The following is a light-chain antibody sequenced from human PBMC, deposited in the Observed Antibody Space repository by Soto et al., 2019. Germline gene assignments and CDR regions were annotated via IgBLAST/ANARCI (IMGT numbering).Light chain of an antibody. CDR1: RDISSS. V-gene: IGKV1-27*01. Sequence: DVQMTQSPSSLSASVGDRVTITCRARRDISSSLAWYQQKPGKVPKLLIYAASTLHAGVQSRFSGSGSGTFFTLTINSLQPEHVATYYCQKYNSAPNTFGRGTRLEIK. J-gene: IGKJ2*01. CDR2: AAS. CDR3: QKYNSAPNT.